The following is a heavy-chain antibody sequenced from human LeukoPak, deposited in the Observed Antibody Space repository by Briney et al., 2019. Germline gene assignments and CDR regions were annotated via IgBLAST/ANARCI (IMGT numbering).Heavy chain of an antibody. Sequence: GGSLRLSCAASGFDFSTHWMTWVRRAPGKGLEWVANIKEDGREKYYVDSVKGRFTISRDNAKNSLYLQMNSVRVEDTAVYYCARDPLRRFDIWGQGTMVTVSS. CDR3: ARDPLRRFDI. J-gene: IGHJ3*02. CDR2: IKEDGREK. V-gene: IGHV3-7*01. CDR1: GFDFSTHW.